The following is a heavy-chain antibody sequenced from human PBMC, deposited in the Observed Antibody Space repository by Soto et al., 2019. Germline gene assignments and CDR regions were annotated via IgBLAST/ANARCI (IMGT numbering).Heavy chain of an antibody. J-gene: IGHJ6*02. CDR2: SSASGADT. CDR3: SKEGPYDHGDYRAYYDGVDV. V-gene: IGHV3-23*01. Sequence: GGSLRLSCAASGFTFTTYAMTWVRQAPGRGLEWVSGSSASGADTYYADSVKGRFTVSRDNSKNTLYLQMNSLRADDTAIYYYSKEGPYDHGDYRAYYDGVDVWGRGPTVTVSS. D-gene: IGHD4-17*01. CDR1: GFTFTTYA.